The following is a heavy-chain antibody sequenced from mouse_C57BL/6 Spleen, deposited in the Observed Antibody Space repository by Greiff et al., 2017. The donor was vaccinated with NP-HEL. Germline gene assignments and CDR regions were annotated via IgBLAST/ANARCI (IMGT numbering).Heavy chain of an antibody. CDR2: IDPENGDT. CDR3: TTLYYGSSSPFAY. Sequence: VQLQQSGAELVRPGASVKLSCTASGFNITDDYMHWVKQRPEQGLEWIGWIDPENGDTEYASKFQGKATITADTSSNTAYLQLSSLTSEDTAVYYCTTLYYGSSSPFAYWGQGTLVTVSA. CDR1: GFNITDDY. J-gene: IGHJ3*01. V-gene: IGHV14-4*01. D-gene: IGHD1-1*01.